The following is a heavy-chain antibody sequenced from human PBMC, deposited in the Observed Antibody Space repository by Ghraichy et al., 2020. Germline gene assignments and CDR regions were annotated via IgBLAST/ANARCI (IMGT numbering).Heavy chain of an antibody. J-gene: IGHJ4*02. CDR1: GFTFNSYS. CDR2: ISSSSSYK. CDR3: ARDQGYYDFDY. V-gene: IGHV3-21*01. D-gene: IGHD3-16*01. Sequence: GGSLRLSCAASGFTFNSYSMNWVRQAPGKGLEWVSSISSSSSYKYYADSVKGRFTISRDTAKNSLYLQMNSLRAEDTAVYYCARDQGYYDFDYWGQGTLVTVSS.